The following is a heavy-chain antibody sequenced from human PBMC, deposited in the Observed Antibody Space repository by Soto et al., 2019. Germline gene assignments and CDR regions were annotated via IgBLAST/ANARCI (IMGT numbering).Heavy chain of an antibody. Sequence: GGSLRLSCAASGFTFSSYGMHWVRQAPGKGLEWVAVISYDGSNKYYADSVKGRFTISRDNSKNTLYLQMNSLRAEDTAVYYCAKVVIKVATNPYYFDYWGQGTLVTVSS. CDR3: AKVVIKVATNPYYFDY. D-gene: IGHD5-12*01. CDR1: GFTFSSYG. V-gene: IGHV3-30*18. CDR2: ISYDGSNK. J-gene: IGHJ4*02.